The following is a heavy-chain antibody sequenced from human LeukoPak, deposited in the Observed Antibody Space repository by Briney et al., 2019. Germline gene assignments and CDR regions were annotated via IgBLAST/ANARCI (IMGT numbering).Heavy chain of an antibody. D-gene: IGHD3-22*01. CDR2: ISWDGTT. V-gene: IGHV3-43*01. CDR3: VKDLSYESSGSFFDF. Sequence: GGSPRLSCAASGFIFEDYTMHWVRQAPGKTLEWVSLISWDGTTYYADSVKGRFTISRDNSKDSLSLQMDTLRSEDTAFYYCVKDLSYESSGSFFDFWGQGTLVPVS. CDR1: GFIFEDYT. J-gene: IGHJ4*02.